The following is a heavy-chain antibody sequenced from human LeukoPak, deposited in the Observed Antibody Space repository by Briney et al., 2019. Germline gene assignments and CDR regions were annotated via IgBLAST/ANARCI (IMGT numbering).Heavy chain of an antibody. Sequence: KASETLSLTCTVSGGSISDYYRSWIRQPPGKGLEWIGWIFGSGSSNYNPSLKSRLTISVATSKNQFSLKLTSATAADTAVYYCAREKDTGSNHPKIRYYIWGQGTMVTVSS. CDR2: IFGSGSS. V-gene: IGHV4-59*01. D-gene: IGHD1-26*01. CDR1: GGSISDYY. J-gene: IGHJ3*02. CDR3: AREKDTGSNHPKIRYYI.